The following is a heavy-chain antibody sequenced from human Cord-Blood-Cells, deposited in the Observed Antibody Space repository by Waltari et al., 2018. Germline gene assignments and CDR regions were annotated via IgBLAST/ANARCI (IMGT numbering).Heavy chain of an antibody. CDR2: IGTAGDT. J-gene: IGHJ3*02. CDR1: GFTFSSYD. V-gene: IGHV3-13*01. CDR3: ARGGDAVDI. D-gene: IGHD3-16*01. Sequence: EVQLVESGGGLVQPGGSLRLSCAASGFTFSSYDMHWVSQATGKGLEWVSAIGTAGDTYYPGSVKGRCTISRENAKTSLHLQMNSLRAGYTAVYYCARGGDAVDIWGQGTMVTVSS.